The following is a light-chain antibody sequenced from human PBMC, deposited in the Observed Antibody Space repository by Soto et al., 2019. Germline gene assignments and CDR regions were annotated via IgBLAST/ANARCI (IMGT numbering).Light chain of an antibody. CDR2: GAS. Sequence: EIVLTQSPATLSLSPGERATLSCGASQSVDRNYLAWYQQKPGLAPRLLIYGASSRATGIPDRFSGSGSGPDFNLTISRLEPEDFAVYYCQQYGSSRKTFGQGTRVEIK. CDR3: QQYGSSRKT. V-gene: IGKV3D-20*01. J-gene: IGKJ1*01. CDR1: QSVDRNY.